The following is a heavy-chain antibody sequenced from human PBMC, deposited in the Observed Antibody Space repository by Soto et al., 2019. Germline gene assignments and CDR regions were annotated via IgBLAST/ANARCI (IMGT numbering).Heavy chain of an antibody. CDR2: ISGSGGST. V-gene: IGHV3-23*01. CDR1: GFTFSSYA. CDR3: AKMADYYGSGSYYFTDPYYFDY. J-gene: IGHJ4*02. Sequence: GGSLRLSCAASGFTFSSYAMSWVRQAPGKGLEWVSAISGSGGSTYYADSVKGRFTISRDNSKNTLYLQMNSLRAEDTAVYYCAKMADYYGSGSYYFTDPYYFDYWGQGTLVTVSS. D-gene: IGHD3-10*01.